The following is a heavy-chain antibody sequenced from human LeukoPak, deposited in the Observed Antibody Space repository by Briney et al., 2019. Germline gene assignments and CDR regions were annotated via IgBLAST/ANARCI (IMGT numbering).Heavy chain of an antibody. CDR3: ARGPVAGTEGWFDP. Sequence: SETLSLTCTVSGGSISSYYWSWIRQSPGKGLEWIGNIYYSGSTNYNPSLKSRVTISGDTSKNQFSLKVSSVTAADTAVYYCARGPVAGTEGWFDPWGQGTLVTVSS. CDR2: IYYSGST. D-gene: IGHD6-19*01. V-gene: IGHV4-59*01. J-gene: IGHJ5*02. CDR1: GGSISSYY.